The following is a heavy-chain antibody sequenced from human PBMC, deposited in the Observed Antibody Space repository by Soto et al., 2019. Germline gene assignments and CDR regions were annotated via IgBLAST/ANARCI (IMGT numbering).Heavy chain of an antibody. CDR2: IYYTGTT. CDR3: ARLYTYGYYHFDH. CDR1: GDSISGGNYY. Sequence: SETLSLTCTVSGDSISGGNYYWTWIRQHLGRGLECIGYIYYTGTTHYSPSLQSLVTMSVDTSNNQISLTLTSLTPADTAVYFCARLYTYGYYHFDHWGQGTLVTVSS. D-gene: IGHD3-22*01. J-gene: IGHJ4*02. V-gene: IGHV4-31*01.